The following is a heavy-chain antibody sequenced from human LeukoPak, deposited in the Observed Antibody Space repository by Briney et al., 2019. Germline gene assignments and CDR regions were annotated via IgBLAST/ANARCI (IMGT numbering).Heavy chain of an antibody. CDR1: GFTFSSYA. D-gene: IGHD4-23*01. V-gene: IGHV3-23*01. CDR3: AKGGGATVVANFDY. Sequence: SGGCLRLSCAASGFTFSSYAISSVRQAPGKGLGWVSGIGGSGSSTYYADSVKGRFTISRDNSKNTLYLQMNSLRAEDTAVYYCAKGGGATVVANFDYWGQGTLVTVSS. J-gene: IGHJ4*02. CDR2: IGGSGSST.